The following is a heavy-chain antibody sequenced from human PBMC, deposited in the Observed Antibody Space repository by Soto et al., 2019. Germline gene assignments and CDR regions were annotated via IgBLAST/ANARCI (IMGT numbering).Heavy chain of an antibody. CDR1: GDSFSKFG. CDR3: ASDHSGPD. D-gene: IGHD6-25*01. J-gene: IGHJ4*02. V-gene: IGHV1-18*01. Sequence: HVLLVQSGPEVRKPGASVNVSCMASGDSFSKFGINWVRQAPGQGLEWMGWISGYSGQTNYAQKFQGRVTMTRDTSTTTAYMELRALRSGDTAVYFCASDHSGPDWGQGTLVAVFS. CDR2: ISGYSGQT.